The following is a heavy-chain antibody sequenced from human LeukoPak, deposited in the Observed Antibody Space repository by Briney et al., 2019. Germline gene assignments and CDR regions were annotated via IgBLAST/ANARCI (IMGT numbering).Heavy chain of an antibody. CDR2: INHSGST. CDR1: GGSFSGYY. CDR3: AREGSYGSGSYYNLWFDP. D-gene: IGHD3-10*01. J-gene: IGHJ5*02. Sequence: PSETLSLTCAVYGGSFSGYYWSWIRQPPGKGLEGMGGINHSGSTNYNPSLKSRVTISVDTSKNQFSLKLSSVTAADTAVYYCAREGSYGSGSYYNLWFDPWGQGTLVTVSS. V-gene: IGHV4-34*01.